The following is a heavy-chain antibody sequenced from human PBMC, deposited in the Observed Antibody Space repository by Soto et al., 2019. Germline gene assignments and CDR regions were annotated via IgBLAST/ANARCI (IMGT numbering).Heavy chain of an antibody. CDR3: AGSTGGAFDP. V-gene: IGHV4-59*01. D-gene: IGHD3-10*01. CDR1: GGSMSSYF. J-gene: IGHJ5*02. CDR2: IYSSGST. Sequence: SETLSLTCTVSGGSMSSYFWSWIRQPPGKGLEWIGYIYSSGSTNYSPSLKSRVTISLDTSNNHFSLKLSSVTVADTAVYYCAGSTGGAFDPWGQGTLVTVSS.